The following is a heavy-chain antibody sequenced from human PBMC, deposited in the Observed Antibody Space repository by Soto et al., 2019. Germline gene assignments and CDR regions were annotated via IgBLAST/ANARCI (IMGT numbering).Heavy chain of an antibody. V-gene: IGHV1-18*01. Sequence: ASVKVSCKASGYTFTSYGISWVRQASGQGLEWMGWISAYNGNTNYAQKLQGRVTMTTDTSTSTAYMELRSLRSDDTAVYYCARDFGSGSYSRSHWFDSWGQGTLVTVSS. J-gene: IGHJ5*01. CDR3: ARDFGSGSYSRSHWFDS. D-gene: IGHD1-26*01. CDR2: ISAYNGNT. CDR1: GYTFTSYG.